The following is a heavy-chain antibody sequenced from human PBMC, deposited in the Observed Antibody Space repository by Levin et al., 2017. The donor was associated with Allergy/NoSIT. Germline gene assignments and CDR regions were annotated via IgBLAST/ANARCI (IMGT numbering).Heavy chain of an antibody. J-gene: IGHJ3*02. CDR1: GFTFSDYY. CDR2: ISSSSSYT. Sequence: GGSLRLSCAASGFTFSDYYMSWIRQAPGKGLEWVSYISSSSSYTNYADSVKGRFTISRDNAKNSLYLQMNSLRAEDTAVYYCARADYGSGNLVDAFDSWGQGTMVTVSS. D-gene: IGHD3-10*01. CDR3: ARADYGSGNLVDAFDS. V-gene: IGHV3-11*05.